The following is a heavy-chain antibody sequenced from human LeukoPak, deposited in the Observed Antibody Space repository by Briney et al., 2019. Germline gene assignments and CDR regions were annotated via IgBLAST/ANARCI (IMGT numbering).Heavy chain of an antibody. CDR3: ARTIAVAGTWVKYFDY. D-gene: IGHD6-19*01. CDR2: IYYSGST. V-gene: IGHV4-59*01. CDR1: GGSISSYY. J-gene: IGHJ4*02. Sequence: SETLSLTCTVPGGSISSYYWSWIRQPPGKGLEWIGYIYYSGSTNYNPSLKSRVTISVDTSKNQFSLKLSSVTAADTAVYYCARTIAVAGTWVKYFDYWGQGTLVTVSS.